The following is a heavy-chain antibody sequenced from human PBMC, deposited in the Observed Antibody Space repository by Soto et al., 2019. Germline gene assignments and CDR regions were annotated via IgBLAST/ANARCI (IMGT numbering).Heavy chain of an antibody. J-gene: IGHJ6*02. Sequence: QVQLVQSGAEVKKPGSSVKVSCKTSGGTFSTYAISWVRQAPGQGLEWMGMIIPISATTNYAQKFQGRVTITADESTNTAYMALTSLRSEDTAVYYCARDQGPDCSGGSCYYYYGMDVWGQGTTVTVSS. CDR3: ARDQGPDCSGGSCYYYYGMDV. CDR2: IIPISATT. V-gene: IGHV1-69*18. CDR1: GGTFSTYA. D-gene: IGHD2-15*01.